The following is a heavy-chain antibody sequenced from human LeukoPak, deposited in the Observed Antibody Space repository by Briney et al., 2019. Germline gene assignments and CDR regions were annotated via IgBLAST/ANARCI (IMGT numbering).Heavy chain of an antibody. J-gene: IGHJ6*03. Sequence: PSETLSLTCTVSGGSVSRSSFYWGWIRQPPGKWLEWIGNIYYSVSTYYNPSLKSRVTLSIDTSKNQFSLKLSSVTAADTAVYYCARVEGEEWGPNYYYMDVWGKGTTVTVSS. V-gene: IGHV4-39*07. CDR2: IYYSVST. CDR3: ARVEGEEWGPNYYYMDV. D-gene: IGHD3-10*01. CDR1: GGSVSRSSFY.